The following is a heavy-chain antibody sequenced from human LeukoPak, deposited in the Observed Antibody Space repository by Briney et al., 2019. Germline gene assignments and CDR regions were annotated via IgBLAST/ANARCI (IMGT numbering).Heavy chain of an antibody. CDR1: GFTFSSYW. J-gene: IGHJ6*04. Sequence: GGSLRLSCAASGFTFSSYWMSWVRQAPGKGLVWVANIKQDGSEKYYVDSVKGRFTISRDNAKNSLYLQMNSLRAEDTAVYYCAELGITMIGGVWGKGTTVTISS. D-gene: IGHD3-10*02. CDR3: AELGITMIGGV. CDR2: IKQDGSEK. V-gene: IGHV3-7*01.